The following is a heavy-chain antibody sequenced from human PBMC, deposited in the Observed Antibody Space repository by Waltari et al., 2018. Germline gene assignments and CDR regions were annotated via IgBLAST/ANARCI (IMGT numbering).Heavy chain of an antibody. V-gene: IGHV1-2*02. CDR1: GYTFTDSP. CDR2: INPKNGDT. J-gene: IGHJ4*02. CDR3: ARDPGPIVGAPDF. D-gene: IGHD1-26*01. Sequence: QVQLVQSGTEVKKPGASVRVSCQGSGYTFTDSPLHWVRQTPGQGFEWMGWINPKNGDTSYAQNFLGRVTMTRDTSINTAYMDLSGLRSDDAAVFYCARDPGPIVGAPDFWGQGTLVTVSS.